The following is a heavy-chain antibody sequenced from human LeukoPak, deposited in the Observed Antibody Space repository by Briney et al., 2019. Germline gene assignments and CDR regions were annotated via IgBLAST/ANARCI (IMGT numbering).Heavy chain of an antibody. J-gene: IGHJ4*02. V-gene: IGHV3-30*03. CDR1: GFTFSSYD. D-gene: IGHD6-25*01. CDR2: ISYDGSNK. CDR3: AGSPEDFDY. Sequence: QPGRSLRLSCAASGFTFSSYDMHWVRQAPGKGLEWVAVISYDGSNKYYADSVKGRFTISRDNSKNTLYLQMNSLRAEDTAVYYCAGSPEDFDYWGQGTLVTVSS.